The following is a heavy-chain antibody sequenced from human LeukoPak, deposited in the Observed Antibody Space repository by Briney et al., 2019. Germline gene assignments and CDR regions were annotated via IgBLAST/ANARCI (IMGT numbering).Heavy chain of an antibody. V-gene: IGHV3-23*01. CDR3: ARGVVNYYYYYMDV. Sequence: PGGSLRLSCAASGFTFSSYAMSWVRQAPGKGLEWVSAISGSGGSTYYADSVKGRFTISRDNSKNTLYLQMNSLRAEDTAVYYCARGVVNYYYYYMDVWGKGTTVTVSS. J-gene: IGHJ6*03. CDR2: ISGSGGST. CDR1: GFTFSSYA. D-gene: IGHD3-22*01.